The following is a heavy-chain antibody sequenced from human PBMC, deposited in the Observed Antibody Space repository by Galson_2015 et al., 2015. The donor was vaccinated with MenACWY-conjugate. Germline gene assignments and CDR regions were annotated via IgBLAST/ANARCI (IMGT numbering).Heavy chain of an antibody. CDR1: GFSLSTSGMC. V-gene: IGHV2-70*01. CDR3: ARGITGTTYLDMDV. Sequence: PALVKPTQTLTLTCTFSGFSLSTSGMCVSWIRQPPGKALEWLALIDWDDDKYYSTSLKTRLTISKDTSKNQVVLTMTNMDPVDTATYYCARGITGTTYLDMDVWGKGTTVTVSS. CDR2: IDWDDDK. D-gene: IGHD1-7*01. J-gene: IGHJ6*03.